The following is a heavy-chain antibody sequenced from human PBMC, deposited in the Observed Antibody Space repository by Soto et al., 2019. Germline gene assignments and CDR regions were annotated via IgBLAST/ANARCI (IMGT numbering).Heavy chain of an antibody. Sequence: QVQLVQSGAVVKKPGASVKVSCKASGYAFTSYAMHWVRQAPGQRLEWMGWINAGNGNTKYSQKSQXXLTITKHTSASTAYMEVSSLRSEDTAVSYCARSSGYYDVDQWSLGTLVTVSS. D-gene: IGHD3-22*01. J-gene: IGHJ4*02. CDR2: INAGNGNT. CDR3: ARSSGYYDVDQ. V-gene: IGHV1-3*01. CDR1: GYAFTSYA.